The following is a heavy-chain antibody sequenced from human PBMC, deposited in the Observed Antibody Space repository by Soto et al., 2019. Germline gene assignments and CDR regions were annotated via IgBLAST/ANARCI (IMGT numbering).Heavy chain of an antibody. D-gene: IGHD3-16*01. Sequence: GGSLRLACAASGVTVSTKYMSWVRQAQGKGLEWVSVIYSGGSTFYADSVRGRFTISRDNSKNTVNLQMNSLRAEDTAVYYCARDPWAADYWGQGTLVTVSS. CDR3: ARDPWAADY. V-gene: IGHV3-66*01. CDR2: IYSGGST. J-gene: IGHJ4*02. CDR1: GVTVSTKY.